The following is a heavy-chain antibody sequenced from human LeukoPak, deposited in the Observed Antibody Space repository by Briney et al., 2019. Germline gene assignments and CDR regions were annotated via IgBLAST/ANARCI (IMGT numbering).Heavy chain of an antibody. V-gene: IGHV3-66*01. D-gene: IGHD1-14*01. CDR1: GFNVSTNY. Sequence: PGGSLRLSCAASGFNVSTNYITWVRQAPGKGLEWVSVLYSGGRTYYADSVKGRFTISRDNSKNTLYLQMNSLRVEDTAVYYCARDLFPEAGDYWGQGTLVTVSS. CDR3: ARDLFPEAGDY. J-gene: IGHJ4*02. CDR2: LYSGGRT.